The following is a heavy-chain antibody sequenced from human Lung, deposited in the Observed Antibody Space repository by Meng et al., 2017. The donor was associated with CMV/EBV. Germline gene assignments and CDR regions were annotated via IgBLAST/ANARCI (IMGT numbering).Heavy chain of an antibody. V-gene: IGHV1-8*03. CDR1: GYAFISYD. CDR3: ARAGGNCNYYYGMDV. CDR2: MNPNSGKT. D-gene: IGHD2-21*01. J-gene: IGHJ6*02. Sequence: ASXXVSXKASGYAFISYDINWVRQATGQGLEWMGWMNPNSGKTGYEQKFQGRVTITRDISINKAYMEVSSLRSEDTAVYFCARAGGNCNYYYGMDVWGQGTTVTVSS.